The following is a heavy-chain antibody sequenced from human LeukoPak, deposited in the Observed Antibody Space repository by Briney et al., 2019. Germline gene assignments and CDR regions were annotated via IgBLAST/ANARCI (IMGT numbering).Heavy chain of an antibody. CDR2: INQSGNA. J-gene: IGHJ1*01. Sequence: SETLSLTCAVYGGSVSGYYWSWIRQSPGKGLEWIGEINQSGNANYNPSLKSRITMSVDTSKNQFSLKLSSVTAADTAVYYCARAYLEQQLVSPEFQHWGQGTLVTVSS. D-gene: IGHD6-13*01. CDR1: GGSVSGYY. V-gene: IGHV4-34*10. CDR3: ARAYLEQQLVSPEFQH.